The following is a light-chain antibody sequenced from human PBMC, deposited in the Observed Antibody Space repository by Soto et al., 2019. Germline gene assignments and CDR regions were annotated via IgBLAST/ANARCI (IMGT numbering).Light chain of an antibody. J-gene: IGKJ1*01. CDR2: GVS. V-gene: IGKV3-20*01. CDR3: QVYGSSPKT. Sequence: IVLTQSPGTLSLSPGEGATLSCRASQPVNSAYLAGYHHKPGQAPRLLMYGVSTRDTGIPDRFSGSGAGTDFTLTISRLEPGDFAVYYCQVYGSSPKTFGQGTKVDI. CDR1: QPVNSAY.